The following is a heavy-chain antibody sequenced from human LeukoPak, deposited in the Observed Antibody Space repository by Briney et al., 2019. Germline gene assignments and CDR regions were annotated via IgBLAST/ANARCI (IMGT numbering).Heavy chain of an antibody. D-gene: IGHD3-22*01. CDR1: GGSISSYY. J-gene: IGHJ6*02. CDR2: IYYSGST. Sequence: SETLSLTCTVSGGSISSYYWSWIRQPPGKGLEWIGHIYYSGSTNYNPSLKSRVTISVDTSKNQFSLKLSSVTAADTAVYYCARVSYYDSSGYYYGPYYGMDVWGQGTTVTVSS. CDR3: ARVSYYDSSGYYYGPYYGMDV. V-gene: IGHV4-59*08.